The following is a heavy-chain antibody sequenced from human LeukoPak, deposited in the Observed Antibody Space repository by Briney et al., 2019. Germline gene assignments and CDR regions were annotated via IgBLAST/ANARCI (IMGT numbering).Heavy chain of an antibody. CDR1: GGTFSSYA. V-gene: IGHV1-69*05. CDR3: ARDLNTGTRYNWFDP. Sequence: SVKVSCKASGGTFSSYAISWVRQAPGQGLEWMGGIIPIFGTANYAQKFQGRVTITTDESTSTAYMELSGLRSEDTAVYYCARDLNTGTRYNWFDPWGQGTLVTVSS. CDR2: IIPIFGTA. J-gene: IGHJ5*02. D-gene: IGHD1-7*01.